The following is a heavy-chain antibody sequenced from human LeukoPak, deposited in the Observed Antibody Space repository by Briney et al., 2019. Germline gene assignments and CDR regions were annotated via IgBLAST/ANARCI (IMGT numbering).Heavy chain of an antibody. CDR2: IYHSGRT. J-gene: IGHJ4*02. V-gene: IGHV4-38-2*01. CDR3: ACVWFGEYSFDY. D-gene: IGHD3-10*01. Sequence: SETLSLTCAVPGESTSGGTYGAGIRQPPGKGLGWIGSIYHSGRTYYNPSLKSRVTISVDTSKNQYSLKLRSVTSVNAAESYCACVWFGEYSFDYWGQGTLVTVSS. CDR1: GESTSGGTY.